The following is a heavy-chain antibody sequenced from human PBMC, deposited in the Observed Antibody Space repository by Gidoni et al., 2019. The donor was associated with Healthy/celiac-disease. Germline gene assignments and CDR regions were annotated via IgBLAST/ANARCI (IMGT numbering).Heavy chain of an antibody. V-gene: IGHV3-23*04. Sequence: EVQLVESGGGLVQPGGSLRLSCAASGFTFSSYAMSWVRQAPGKGLEWVSAISGSGGSTYYADSVKGRFTISRDNSKNTLYLQMNSLRAEDTAVYYCALLPKGSSGYYLGDYFDYWGQGTLVTVSS. CDR2: ISGSGGST. J-gene: IGHJ4*02. CDR1: GFTFSSYA. CDR3: ALLPKGSSGYYLGDYFDY. D-gene: IGHD3-22*01.